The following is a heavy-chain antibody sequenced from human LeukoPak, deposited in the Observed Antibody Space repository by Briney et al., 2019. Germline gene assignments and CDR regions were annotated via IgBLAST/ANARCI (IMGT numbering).Heavy chain of an antibody. CDR3: AKRVQPYYYGSGSYAYFDY. Sequence: PGGSLRLSCAASGFTVSSSYMNWVRQAPGKGLEWVSLIYGGGSTYYADSVKGRFTISRDNSKNTLYLQMNSLRAEDTAVYYCAKRVQPYYYGSGSYAYFDYWGQGTLVTVSS. D-gene: IGHD3-10*01. CDR2: IYGGGST. V-gene: IGHV3-53*01. CDR1: GFTVSSSY. J-gene: IGHJ4*02.